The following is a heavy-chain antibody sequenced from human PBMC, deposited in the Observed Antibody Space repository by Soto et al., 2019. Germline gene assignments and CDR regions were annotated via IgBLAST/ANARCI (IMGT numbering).Heavy chain of an antibody. CDR3: ARGTVTLFGVVTPPDY. CDR1: GGSFNSFH. V-gene: IGHV1-69*08. D-gene: IGHD3-3*01. Sequence: QVHLVQSGAEVKRPGSSVKVSCKSSGGSFNSFHFNWVRQAPGQGLEWMGRIIPMLDRTQYAQMFQGRVTITADKSTSTAYMEMSGLESVDTAVYYCARGTVTLFGVVTPPDYWGQGNLVTVSS. CDR2: IIPMLDRT. J-gene: IGHJ4*02.